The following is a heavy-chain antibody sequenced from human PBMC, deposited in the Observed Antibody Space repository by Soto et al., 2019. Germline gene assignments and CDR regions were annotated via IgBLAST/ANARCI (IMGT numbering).Heavy chain of an antibody. Sequence: EVQLLESGGGLVQPGGSLRLSCAASGFTFSSYAMSWVRQAPGKGLEWVSAISGSGGSTYYADSVKGRFTISRDNSKNTLYLQMNSLRAEDTAVYYCAKDPPGIVVVTGDAFDIWGQGTMVTVSS. CDR3: AKDPPGIVVVTGDAFDI. CDR1: GFTFSSYA. J-gene: IGHJ3*02. CDR2: ISGSGGST. V-gene: IGHV3-23*01. D-gene: IGHD2-21*02.